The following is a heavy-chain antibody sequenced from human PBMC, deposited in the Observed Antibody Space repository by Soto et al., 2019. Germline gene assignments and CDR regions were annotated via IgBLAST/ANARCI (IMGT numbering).Heavy chain of an antibody. Sequence: QVQLQESGPGLVKPLQTLSLTCTVSGGSISSGDYYWSWIRQPPGKGLEWTGYIYYSGSTYYNPSLKSRVTISVETSKNQCSMKLSSVTAADTAVYYCARGPTRAARPRSRGNFDYWGQGALVTVSS. V-gene: IGHV4-30-4*01. CDR3: ARGPTRAARPRSRGNFDY. CDR2: IYYSGST. D-gene: IGHD6-6*01. CDR1: GGSISSGDYY. J-gene: IGHJ4*02.